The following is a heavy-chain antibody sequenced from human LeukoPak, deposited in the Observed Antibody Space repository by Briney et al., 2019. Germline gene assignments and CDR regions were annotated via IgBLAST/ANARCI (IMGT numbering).Heavy chain of an antibody. J-gene: IGHJ4*02. CDR1: GFTLSGYS. Sequence: PGGSLRLSCAASGFTLSGYSMNWVRQAPGEGLEWVSSISSSSSTIYYADSVKGRFTISRDNAKNSLYLQMDSLRGEDTAVYYCAKDFRIGYSAHFDYWGQGALVTVSS. D-gene: IGHD2-21*01. V-gene: IGHV3-48*04. CDR2: ISSSSSTI. CDR3: AKDFRIGYSAHFDY.